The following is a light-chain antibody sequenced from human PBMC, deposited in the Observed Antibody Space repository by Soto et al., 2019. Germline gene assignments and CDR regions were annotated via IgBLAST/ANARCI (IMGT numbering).Light chain of an antibody. CDR3: QQSSNWPLT. Sequence: EIVLIQSPATLSLSPGERATLSCRASQSVNSYLAWYQQKPGQAPRLLIYDASNRATGIPARFSGSGSGTDFTLTISSLEPEDFAVYYCQQSSNWPLTLGGGTKVEIK. CDR1: QSVNSY. J-gene: IGKJ4*01. CDR2: DAS. V-gene: IGKV3-11*01.